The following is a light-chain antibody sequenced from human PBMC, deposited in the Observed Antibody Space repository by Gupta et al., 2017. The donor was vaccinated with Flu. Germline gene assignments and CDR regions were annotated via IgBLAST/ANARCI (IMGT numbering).Light chain of an antibody. CDR2: LAS. V-gene: IGKV2-28*01. CDR1: QILRHSNGYNY. J-gene: IGKJ1*01. CDR3: MQALQTPRT. Sequence: DIVITQSPLSLPVTPGEPASISCRSSQILRHSNGYNYLDWYLQKPGQSRQLLLYLASNRASGVPDRFSGSGLGTDFTLKSSRGEAEDVGVYYCMQALQTPRTFGQGTKVEIK.